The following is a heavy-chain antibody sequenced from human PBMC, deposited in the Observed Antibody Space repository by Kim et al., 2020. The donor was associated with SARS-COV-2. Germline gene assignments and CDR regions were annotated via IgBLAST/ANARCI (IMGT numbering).Heavy chain of an antibody. V-gene: IGHV3-33*06. D-gene: IGHD1-26*01. CDR1: GFTFSCYG. CDR3: AKSMDSGCYYYYYGRDV. CDR2: IWNDGSNK. J-gene: IGHJ6*01. Sequence: GGSLRLSCAASGFTFSCYGMHWVRQAPGKGLEWVAAIWNDGSNKYYADSVKGRFTISRDNSKNTLYLQMNSLRAEDTAVYYCAKSMDSGCYYYYYGRDVWGGGATVTVCS.